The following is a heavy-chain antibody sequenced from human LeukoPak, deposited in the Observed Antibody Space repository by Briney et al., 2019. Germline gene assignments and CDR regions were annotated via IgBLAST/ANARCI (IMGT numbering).Heavy chain of an antibody. CDR1: GGSISSSSYY. CDR2: IYYSGST. J-gene: IGHJ3*02. V-gene: IGHV4-39*01. Sequence: SETLSLTCTGSGGSISSSSYYWGWIRRPPGKGLEWIGSIYYSGSTYYNPSLKSRVTISVDTSKNQFSLKLSSVTAADTAVYYCASQLTGGAFDIWGQGTMVTVSS. D-gene: IGHD2-8*02. CDR3: ASQLTGGAFDI.